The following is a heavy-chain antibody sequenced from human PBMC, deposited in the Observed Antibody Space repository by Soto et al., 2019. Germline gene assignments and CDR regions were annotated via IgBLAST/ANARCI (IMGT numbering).Heavy chain of an antibody. Sequence: SETLSLTCTVSGGSISSGGYYWSWIRQHPGKGLEWIGYIYYSGSTYYNPSLKSRLTISVDRSKNQFSLKLASVTAADTAVDYCARDWITMVRGVPLPDAFDIWGQGTMVTVSS. J-gene: IGHJ3*02. CDR3: ARDWITMVRGVPLPDAFDI. CDR2: IYYSGST. CDR1: GGSISSGGYY. V-gene: IGHV4-31*03. D-gene: IGHD3-10*01.